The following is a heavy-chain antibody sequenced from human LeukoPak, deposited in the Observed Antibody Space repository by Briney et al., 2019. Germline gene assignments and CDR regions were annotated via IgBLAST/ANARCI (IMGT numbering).Heavy chain of an antibody. J-gene: IGHJ4*02. CDR3: ARVGMYYDFWSGYYRGFYFDY. V-gene: IGHV3-7*01. CDR2: IKQDGSEK. CDR1: GFTFSSYW. Sequence: GGSLRLSCAASGFTFSSYWMSWVRQAPRKGLEWVANIKQDGSEKYYVDSVKGRFTISRDNAKNSLYLQMNSLRAEDTAVYYCARVGMYYDFWSGYYRGFYFDYWGQGTLVTVSS. D-gene: IGHD3-3*01.